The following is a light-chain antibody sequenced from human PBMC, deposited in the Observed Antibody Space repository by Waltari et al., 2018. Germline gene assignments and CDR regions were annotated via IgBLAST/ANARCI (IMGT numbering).Light chain of an antibody. CDR2: DVS. CDR1: SSDIGTSNY. J-gene: IGLJ2*01. Sequence: QSALTQPASVSGSPGQSITISCTGTSSDIGTSNYVSWYQQHPGQAPKLMIYDVSNRPSGVSNRFSGSKSGNTASLTISGLQAEDEADYYCTSCTSNTLVFGGGTKLAVL. V-gene: IGLV2-14*03. CDR3: TSCTSNTLV.